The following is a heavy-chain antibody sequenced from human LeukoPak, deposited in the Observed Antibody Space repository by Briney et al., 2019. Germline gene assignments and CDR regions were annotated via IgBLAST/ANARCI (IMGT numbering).Heavy chain of an antibody. J-gene: IGHJ4*02. CDR1: GFTLSSYA. CDR2: ISVSGNT. D-gene: IGHD6-19*01. Sequence: GGSLRLSCAASGFTLSSYAMSWVRQGPGKGLEWVSAISVSGNTYHADSVKGRFTISRDSYKNTLYLQMNSLRAEDAAVYYCARYSSGWSGGGGDYWGQGTLVTVSS. CDR3: ARYSSGWSGGGGDY. V-gene: IGHV3-23*01.